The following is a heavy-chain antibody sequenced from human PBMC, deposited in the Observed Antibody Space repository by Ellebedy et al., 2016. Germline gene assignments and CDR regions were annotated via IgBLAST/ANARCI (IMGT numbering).Heavy chain of an antibody. J-gene: IGHJ5*02. D-gene: IGHD2-2*01. CDR3: ARGEGLEPDANAAGWFNP. CDR1: GGSFSSYY. V-gene: IGHV4-34*01. CDR2: VNPTTGNT. Sequence: SETLSLTXGVYGGSFSSYYWSWIRQSPGKGLEWIGDVNPTTGNTKYNPSLGSRVTISIDTSRNRFSLKQNSVTAADTAVYYCARGEGLEPDANAAGWFNPWGQGIPVTVSS.